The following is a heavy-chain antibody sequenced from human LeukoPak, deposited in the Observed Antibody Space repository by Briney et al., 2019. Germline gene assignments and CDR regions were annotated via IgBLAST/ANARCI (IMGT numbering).Heavy chain of an antibody. CDR2: ISFDGSNK. CDR1: GFTSSSHA. D-gene: IGHD5-12*01. Sequence: PGGSLRPSCAPSGFTSSSHAMHWVRQAPGKGLEWVAVISFDGSNKYYADSVKGRFTISRDNSKNTLYLQMNSLRTEDTAVYYCASVGGYDPLFDYWGQGTLVTVSS. V-gene: IGHV3-30-3*01. CDR3: ASVGGYDPLFDY. J-gene: IGHJ4*02.